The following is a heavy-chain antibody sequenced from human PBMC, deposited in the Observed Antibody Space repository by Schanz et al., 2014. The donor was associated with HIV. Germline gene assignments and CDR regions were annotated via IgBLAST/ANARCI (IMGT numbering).Heavy chain of an antibody. CDR3: TREGNYYGGSVPGH. V-gene: IGHV3-30-3*01. J-gene: IGHJ4*02. CDR1: GFSFSRNA. CDR2: ISYDASNK. Sequence: QVQLVESGGGVVQPGRSLRLSCAASGFSFSRNAMHWVRQAPGKGLEWVAVISYDASNKYYADSVRGRFTISRDNSKDTLYLQMNSLRVEDTATYYCTREGNYYGGSVPGHWGQGALVSVSS. D-gene: IGHD2-21*01.